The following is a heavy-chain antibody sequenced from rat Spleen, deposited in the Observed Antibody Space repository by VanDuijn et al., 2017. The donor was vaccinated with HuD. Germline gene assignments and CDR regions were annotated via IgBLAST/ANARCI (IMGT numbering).Heavy chain of an antibody. Sequence: EVQLVESGGGLVQPGRSLKLSCAASGFTFSDYYMAWVRQAPKKGLEWVASISYEGSSPYYGDSVKGRFTIARDNAKSTLYLKMNSLRSEETATYYCARQGYTTDYYYEGQWWFAYWGQGTLVTVSS. CDR2: ISYEGSSP. D-gene: IGHD1-6*01. CDR1: GFTFSDYY. J-gene: IGHJ3*01. CDR3: ARQGYTTDYYYEGQWWFAY. V-gene: IGHV5-22*01.